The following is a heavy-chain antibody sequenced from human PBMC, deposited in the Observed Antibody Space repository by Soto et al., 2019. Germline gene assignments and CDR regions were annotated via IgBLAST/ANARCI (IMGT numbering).Heavy chain of an antibody. CDR2: IIPIFGTA. Sequence: SVKVSCKASGGTFSSYAMSWVRQAPVRGLEWMVGIIPIFGTANYAQKFQGRVTITADESTSTAYMELSSLRSEDTAVYYCARLFVGDYDDYYRMAFWAQGTTVTLSS. D-gene: IGHD4-17*01. CDR1: GGTFSSYA. J-gene: IGHJ6*01. CDR3: ARLFVGDYDDYYRMAF. V-gene: IGHV1-69*13.